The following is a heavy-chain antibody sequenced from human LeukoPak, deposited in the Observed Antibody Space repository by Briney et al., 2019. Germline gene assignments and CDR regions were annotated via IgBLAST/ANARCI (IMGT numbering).Heavy chain of an antibody. CDR2: IWYDGSNK. J-gene: IGHJ4*02. V-gene: IGHV3-33*01. D-gene: IGHD6-13*01. Sequence: QSGGSLRLSCAASGFTFSSYGMHWVRQAPGKGLEWVAVIWYDGSNKYYADSVKGRFTISRDNSKNTLYLQMNSLRAEDTAVYYCARARLAAAGTDFDYWGQGTLVTVSS. CDR1: GFTFSSYG. CDR3: ARARLAAAGTDFDY.